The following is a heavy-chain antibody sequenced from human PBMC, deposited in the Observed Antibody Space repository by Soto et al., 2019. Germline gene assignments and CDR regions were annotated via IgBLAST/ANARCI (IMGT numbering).Heavy chain of an antibody. CDR3: AKDRAGYSRGMDV. V-gene: IGHV3-30*18. CDR2: ISYDGSHK. Sequence: QVQLVESGGGVVQPGRSLRLSCAASGFTFSGYGMHWVRQAPGKGLEWVALISYDGSHKYYADSVKGRFTVSRDNSENTLYLQMDSLRAEDTAVYYCAKDRAGYSRGMDVWGQGTTVTVSS. D-gene: IGHD6-13*01. J-gene: IGHJ6*02. CDR1: GFTFSGYG.